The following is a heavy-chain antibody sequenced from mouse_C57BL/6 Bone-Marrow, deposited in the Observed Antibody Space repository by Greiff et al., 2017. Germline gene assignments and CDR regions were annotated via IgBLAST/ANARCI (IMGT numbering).Heavy chain of an antibody. D-gene: IGHD2-4*01. V-gene: IGHV14-2*01. CDR1: GFNIKDYY. Sequence: EVQLQQSGAELVKPGASVKLSCTASGFNIKDYYMHWVKQRTEQGLEWIGRIDPEDGGTKYAPKFQGKATLTADTSSNTAYMKLSSVASEDTAVDYSASDYDYDSNCFDYWGQGTSLTVSS. CDR2: IDPEDGGT. CDR3: ASDYDYDSNCFDY. J-gene: IGHJ2*02.